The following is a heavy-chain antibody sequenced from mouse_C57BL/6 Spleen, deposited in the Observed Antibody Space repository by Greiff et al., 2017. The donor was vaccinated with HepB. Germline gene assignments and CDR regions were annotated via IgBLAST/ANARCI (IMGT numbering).Heavy chain of an antibody. Sequence: QVHVKQPGAELVRPGSSVKLSCKASGYTFTSYWMDWVKQRPGQGLEWIGNIYPSDSETHYNQKFKDKATLTVDKSSSTAYMQLSSLTSEDSAVYYCARGNDYDAVYWGQGTSVTVSS. CDR3: ARGNDYDAVY. D-gene: IGHD2-4*01. CDR1: GYTFTSYW. J-gene: IGHJ4*01. CDR2: IYPSDSET. V-gene: IGHV1-61*01.